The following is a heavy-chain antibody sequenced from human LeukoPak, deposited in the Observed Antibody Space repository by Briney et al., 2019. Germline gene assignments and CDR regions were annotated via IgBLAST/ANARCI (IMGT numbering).Heavy chain of an antibody. CDR1: GGSFSGYY. CDR2: IDHSGST. J-gene: IGHJ4*02. D-gene: IGHD3-22*01. CDR3: ARQSASDYYDSSDSFDY. V-gene: IGHV4-34*01. Sequence: SETLSLTCSVYGGSFSGYYWSWIRQPPGKGLEWIGEIDHSGSTYYNPSLKSRVTISVDTSKNQFSLKLSSVTAADTAVYYCARQSASDYYDSSDSFDYWGQGTLVTVSS.